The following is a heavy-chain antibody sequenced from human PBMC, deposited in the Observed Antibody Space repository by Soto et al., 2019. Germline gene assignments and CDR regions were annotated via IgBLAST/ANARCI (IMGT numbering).Heavy chain of an antibody. D-gene: IGHD1-26*01. CDR2: IIVGNGGT. Sequence: SFQPSCTTSGFTFSTSAVQWVRQARGHRLAWIGWIIVGNGGTKYAQELQQRLTITRDMSTNTAYMELSSLRSEDTAVYYCAAELYSGGRCCLFDSWGQ. V-gene: IGHV1-58*01. J-gene: IGHJ3*02. CDR1: GFTFSTSA. CDR3: AAELYSGGRCCLFDS.